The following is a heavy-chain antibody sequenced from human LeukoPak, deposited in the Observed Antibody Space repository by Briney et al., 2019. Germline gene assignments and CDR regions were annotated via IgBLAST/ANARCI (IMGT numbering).Heavy chain of an antibody. J-gene: IGHJ4*02. CDR2: LSSSRSYI. CDR1: GFTFSSYG. Sequence: KPGRSLRLSCAASGFTFSSYGMHWVRQAPGKGLEWVSSLSSSRSYIYYADSVKGRFTISRDNAKNSLYLEMNSLRAGDTAVYYCARDSVLGYSSGWYRLEHFDYWGQGTLVTVSS. CDR3: ARDSVLGYSSGWYRLEHFDY. V-gene: IGHV3-21*01. D-gene: IGHD6-19*01.